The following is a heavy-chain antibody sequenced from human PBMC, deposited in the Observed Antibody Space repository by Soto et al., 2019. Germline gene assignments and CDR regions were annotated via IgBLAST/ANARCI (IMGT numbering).Heavy chain of an antibody. J-gene: IGHJ3*02. CDR2: ISDNGGTT. Sequence: EVQLLESGGGLVQPGGSLRLSCAASGFTFRTYAMTWVRQAPGKGLEWVSGISDNGGTTYYADSVKGRFTMSRDNSKRALYLQMNSLRAEDTALYYWAKGRGTGTTRLGAFDIWGQGTMVTVSS. CDR3: AKGRGTGTTRLGAFDI. CDR1: GFTFRTYA. D-gene: IGHD1-1*01. V-gene: IGHV3-23*01.